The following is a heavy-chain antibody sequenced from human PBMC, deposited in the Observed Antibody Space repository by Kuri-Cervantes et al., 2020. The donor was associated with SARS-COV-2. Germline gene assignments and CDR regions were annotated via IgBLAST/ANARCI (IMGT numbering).Heavy chain of an antibody. J-gene: IGHJ3*02. CDR3: ARDPGGYDLHDAFDI. CDR2: IKQDGSEK. Sequence: GESLMISCAASGCTFSSYWMSLVRQAPGKGLEWVANIKQDGSEKYYVDSVKGRFTISRDNAKNSLYLQMNSLSAEDTAVYYCARDPGGYDLHDAFDIWGQGTMVTVSS. D-gene: IGHD5-12*01. V-gene: IGHV3-7*01. CDR1: GCTFSSYW.